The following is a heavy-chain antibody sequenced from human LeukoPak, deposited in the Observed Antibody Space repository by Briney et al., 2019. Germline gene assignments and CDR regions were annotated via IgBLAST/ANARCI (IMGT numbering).Heavy chain of an antibody. J-gene: IGHJ3*02. CDR1: GGSITRSY. CDR3: ARHLTVTGYGNDAFDI. V-gene: IGHV4-59*08. CDR2: IHSSGTT. D-gene: IGHD3-9*01. Sequence: SETLSLTRTVSGGSITRSYWSWVRQPPGKGLEWIGCIHSSGTTNYNPSLESRVTLSLDTSENQFSLKVSSVTAAETAVYYCARHLTVTGYGNDAFDIWGQGTMVAVSS.